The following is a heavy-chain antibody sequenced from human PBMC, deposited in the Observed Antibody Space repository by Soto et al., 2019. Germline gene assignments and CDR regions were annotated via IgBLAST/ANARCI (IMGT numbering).Heavy chain of an antibody. Sequence: GGSLRLSCAASGFTFSNAWMSWVRQAPGKGLEWVGRIKSKTDGGTTDYAAPVKGRFTISRDDSKNTLYLQMNSLKTEDTAVYYCTTALTYYYDSSGYYYVAFDIWGQGTMVTVSS. D-gene: IGHD3-22*01. CDR1: GFTFSNAW. V-gene: IGHV3-15*01. CDR2: IKSKTDGGTT. CDR3: TTALTYYYDSSGYYYVAFDI. J-gene: IGHJ3*02.